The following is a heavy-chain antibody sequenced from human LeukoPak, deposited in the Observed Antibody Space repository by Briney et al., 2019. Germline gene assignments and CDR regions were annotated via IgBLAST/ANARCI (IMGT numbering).Heavy chain of an antibody. Sequence: GRSLRLSCAASGFTFSSYGMHWVHQAPGKGLEWVAVISYDGSNKYYADSVKGRFTISRDNSKNTLYLQMNSLRAEDTAVYYCAKENQYYDILTGLDYWGQGTLVTVSS. CDR1: GFTFSSYG. D-gene: IGHD3-9*01. J-gene: IGHJ4*02. CDR3: AKENQYYDILTGLDY. CDR2: ISYDGSNK. V-gene: IGHV3-30*18.